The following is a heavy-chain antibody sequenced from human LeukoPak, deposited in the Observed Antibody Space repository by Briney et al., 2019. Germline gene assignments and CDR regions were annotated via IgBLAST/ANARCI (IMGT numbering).Heavy chain of an antibody. D-gene: IGHD3-10*01. CDR3: ASVGRFGVDY. J-gene: IGHJ4*02. CDR2: INTNTGES. Sequence: ASVKVSCKASGYTFTSSVVNWVRQAPGQGLEWMGWINTNTGESTFAQGFSGRFVFSLDTSVTTAYLQISALKADDTAVYYCASVGRFGVDYWGPGTLVTVSS. CDR1: GYTFTSSV. V-gene: IGHV7-4-1*02.